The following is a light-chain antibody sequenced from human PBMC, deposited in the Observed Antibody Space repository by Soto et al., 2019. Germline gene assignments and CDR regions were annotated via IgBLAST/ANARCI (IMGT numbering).Light chain of an antibody. CDR3: QSYDSSLSGSYV. Sequence: QSVLTQPPSVSGAPGQRVTISCTGSSSNIGARYDVHWYQQLPGTAPKLLIYGNNNRPSGVPGRFSGSKSGTSASLAITGLQAEDEADYYCQSYDSSLSGSYVFGTGTKLTVL. V-gene: IGLV1-40*01. CDR1: SSNIGARYD. CDR2: GNN. J-gene: IGLJ1*01.